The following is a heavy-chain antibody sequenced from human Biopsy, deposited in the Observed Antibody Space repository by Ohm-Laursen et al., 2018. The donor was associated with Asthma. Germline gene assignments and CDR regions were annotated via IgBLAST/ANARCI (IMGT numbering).Heavy chain of an antibody. D-gene: IGHD2-15*01. CDR2: VSHTGST. CDR1: GGSIRSHD. J-gene: IGHJ5*02. CDR3: ARLADCSGGACYSYGWFDP. Sequence: GTLSLTCTVSGGSIRSHDWTWIRLPPGKGLEYIGDVSHTGSTNYNPSLKSRVTMSPDTSKNQFSLRLTSVTPADTAVYYCARLADCSGGACYSYGWFDPWGQGTRVTVSS. V-gene: IGHV4-59*11.